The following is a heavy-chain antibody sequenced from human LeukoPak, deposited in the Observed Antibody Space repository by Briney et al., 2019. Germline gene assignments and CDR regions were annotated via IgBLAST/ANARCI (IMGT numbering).Heavy chain of an antibody. D-gene: IGHD1-26*01. CDR3: AKDATTWDRAPDY. J-gene: IGHJ4*02. CDR2: ISWNSGSI. Sequence: GGSLRLSCAASGFTFDDYAMHWVRQAPGKGLEWVSGISWNSGSIDYADSVKGRFTISRDNAKNSLYLQMNSLRAEDTALYYCAKDATTWDRAPDYWGQGTLVTVSS. CDR1: GFTFDDYA. V-gene: IGHV3-9*01.